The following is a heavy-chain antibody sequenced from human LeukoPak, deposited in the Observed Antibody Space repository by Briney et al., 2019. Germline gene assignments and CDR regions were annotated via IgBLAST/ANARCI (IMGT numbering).Heavy chain of an antibody. V-gene: IGHV1-69*04. CDR1: GGTSNSHA. Sequence: SVKVSCKASGGTSNSHAISWVRQAPGQGLEWMGRIIPNLGTTNRAQNFQDRVTLTADKSTNTAYMELTSLTSDDTAVYYCATTNDGGGYQWGDFFDFSGQGTLVTVSS. CDR3: ATTNDGGGYQWGDFFDF. CDR2: IIPNLGTT. D-gene: IGHD3-22*01. J-gene: IGHJ4*02.